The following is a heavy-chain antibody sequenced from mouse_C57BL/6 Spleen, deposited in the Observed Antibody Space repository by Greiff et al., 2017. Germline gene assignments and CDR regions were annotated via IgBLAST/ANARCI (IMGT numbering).Heavy chain of an antibody. V-gene: IGHV1-7*01. J-gene: IGHJ4*01. Sequence: VQLVESGAELAKPGASVKLSCKASGYTFTSYWMHWVKQRPGQGLEWIGYINPSSGYTKYNQKFKDKATLTADKSSSTAYMQLSSLTYEDSAVYYCARSYYYGSSYDYYAMDYWGQGTSVTVSS. CDR2: INPSSGYT. CDR3: ARSYYYGSSYDYYAMDY. D-gene: IGHD1-1*01. CDR1: GYTFTSYW.